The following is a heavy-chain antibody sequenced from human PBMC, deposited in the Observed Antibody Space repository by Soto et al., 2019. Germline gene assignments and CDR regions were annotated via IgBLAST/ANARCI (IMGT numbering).Heavy chain of an antibody. CDR3: AKDNPTIAY. D-gene: IGHD1-1*01. J-gene: IGHJ4*02. Sequence: GGSLRLCCAPSGFTFSSSGMHWVRQAPGKGLEWVAIISYDGSNKYYADSVEGRFTISRDNSKNRLFLQMNSLRPEDTAVYYCAKDNPTIAYWGQGTLVTVSS. CDR2: ISYDGSNK. CDR1: GFTFSSSG. V-gene: IGHV3-30*18.